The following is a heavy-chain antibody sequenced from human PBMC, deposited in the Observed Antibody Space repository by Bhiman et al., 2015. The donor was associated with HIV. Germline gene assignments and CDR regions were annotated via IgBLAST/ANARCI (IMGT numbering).Heavy chain of an antibody. CDR3: ARVPERPYSSVEY. J-gene: IGHJ4*02. Sequence: EVQLVESGGGLVQPGGSLRLSCAASGFTFSSYSMNWVRQAPGKGLEWVSYISSSSSTIYYADSVKGRFTISRDNAKNSLYLQMNSLRAEDTAVYYCARVPERPYSSVEYWGQGTLVTVSS. D-gene: IGHD6-25*01. CDR1: GFTFSSYS. CDR2: ISSSSSTI. V-gene: IGHV3-48*01.